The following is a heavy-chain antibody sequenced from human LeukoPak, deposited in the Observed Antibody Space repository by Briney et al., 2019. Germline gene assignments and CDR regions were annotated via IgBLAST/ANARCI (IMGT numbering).Heavy chain of an antibody. CDR3: TTEGLYGSGYLPDY. CDR2: IKSKTDGGTT. V-gene: IGHV3-15*01. D-gene: IGHD3-10*01. CDR1: GFTFSNAW. Sequence: PGGSLRLSCAASGFTFSNAWMSWVRQAPGKGLEWVGRIKSKTDGGTTDYAAPVKGRFTISRDDSKNTLYLQMNSLKTEDTAVYYCTTEGLYGSGYLPDYWGQGTLVTVSS. J-gene: IGHJ4*02.